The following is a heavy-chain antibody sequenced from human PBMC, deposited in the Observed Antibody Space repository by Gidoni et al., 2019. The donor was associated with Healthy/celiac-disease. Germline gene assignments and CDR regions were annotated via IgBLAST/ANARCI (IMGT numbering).Heavy chain of an antibody. D-gene: IGHD5-18*01. V-gene: IGHV1-18*01. CDR2: ISAYNGNT. CDR3: ARVGYSYGYPSSLYYYYGMDV. J-gene: IGHJ6*02. Sequence: QVQLVQSGAEVKKPGASVKVSCKASGYTFTSYGISWVRQAPGQGLEWMGWISAYNGNTNYAQKLQGRVTMTTDTSTSTAYMELRSLRSDDTAVYYCARVGYSYGYPSSLYYYYGMDVWGQGTTVTVSS. CDR1: GYTFTSYG.